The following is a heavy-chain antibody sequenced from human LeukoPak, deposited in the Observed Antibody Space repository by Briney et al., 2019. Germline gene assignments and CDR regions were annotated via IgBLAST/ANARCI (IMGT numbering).Heavy chain of an antibody. D-gene: IGHD4-17*01. CDR2: INPSGGIT. CDR3: ARDRGYGDFVFDS. CDR1: GYTFSNYY. Sequence: GASVKVSCKASGYTFSNYYMHWVRQAPGQGLEWMGIINPSGGITNYAQKFQGRVTMTRDMSTSTVYMELSSLRSEDTAVYYCARDRGYGDFVFDSWGQGTLVTVSS. V-gene: IGHV1-46*01. J-gene: IGHJ4*02.